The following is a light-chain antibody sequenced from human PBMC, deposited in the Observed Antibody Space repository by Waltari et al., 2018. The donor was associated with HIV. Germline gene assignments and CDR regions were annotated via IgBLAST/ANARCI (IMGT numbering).Light chain of an antibody. CDR2: SVS. J-gene: IGKJ4*01. CDR3: QQLKTYPLS. V-gene: IGKV1-9*01. Sequence: IQLTQSPSFLSASVGDRLTITCRATQGVGSYLAWYQQKPGKAPNLLIYSVSILQTGVPSRFSGSGSGTEFTLTSTDLQPEDFATYYCQQLKTYPLSFGGGTKVEIK. CDR1: QGVGSY.